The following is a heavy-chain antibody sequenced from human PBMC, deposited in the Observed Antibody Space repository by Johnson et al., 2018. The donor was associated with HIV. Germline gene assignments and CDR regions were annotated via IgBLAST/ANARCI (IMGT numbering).Heavy chain of an antibody. V-gene: IGHV3-30-3*01. Sequence: QVQLVESGGGVVQPGRSLSLSCAATGFTFNSYAMHWVRQAPGKGLEWVAVISYDGSNKYYADSVKGRFTISRDNAKNTLYLQMNSRRAEDTAVYYCARENSSGYHDAFDIWGQGTLVTVSS. D-gene: IGHD3-22*01. CDR3: ARENSSGYHDAFDI. J-gene: IGHJ3*02. CDR1: GFTFNSYA. CDR2: ISYDGSNK.